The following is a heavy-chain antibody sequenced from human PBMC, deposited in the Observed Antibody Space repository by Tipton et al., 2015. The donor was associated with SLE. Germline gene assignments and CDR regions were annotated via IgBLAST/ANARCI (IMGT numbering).Heavy chain of an antibody. J-gene: IGHJ4*02. Sequence: TLSLTCTVSGGSFNSHFWSWIRQSPGKGLEWLGYIYFSGTTNHNPSLKRRVTISVDTSKNQFSLKLTSVTAADTAVYYCSGSSAGNRYYFDYWGQGTLVTVSS. V-gene: IGHV4-59*11. D-gene: IGHD3-10*01. CDR3: SGSSAGNRYYFDY. CDR1: GGSFNSHF. CDR2: IYFSGTT.